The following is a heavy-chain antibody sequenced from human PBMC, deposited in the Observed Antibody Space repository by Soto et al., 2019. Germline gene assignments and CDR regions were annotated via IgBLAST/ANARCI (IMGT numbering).Heavy chain of an antibody. J-gene: IGHJ6*02. Sequence: SLRLSCAASGFSFSSYWMSWVRQAPGKGPEWVAIVSSDGRDKTYADSVKGRFTISRDNAENSLFLQMNSLRAEDTAVYYCARDLEAVADYYYGMDVWGQGTTVTVSS. CDR2: VSSDGRDK. CDR1: GFSFSSYW. V-gene: IGHV3-7*01. D-gene: IGHD6-19*01. CDR3: ARDLEAVADYYYGMDV.